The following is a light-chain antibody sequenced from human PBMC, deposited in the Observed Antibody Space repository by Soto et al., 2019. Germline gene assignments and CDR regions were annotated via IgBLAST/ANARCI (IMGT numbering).Light chain of an antibody. J-gene: IGKJ4*01. V-gene: IGKV3-20*01. CDR2: AAS. CDR3: QQYDGSPLT. Sequence: EIVLTQSPGTLSLSPGERATLSCRASQSVSSTYLAWYQQKPGQAPRLLIYAASSRAPGIRDRFSGSGSGTDFTLTISRLGPEDFAVYFCQQYDGSPLTFGGGTKVEIK. CDR1: QSVSSTY.